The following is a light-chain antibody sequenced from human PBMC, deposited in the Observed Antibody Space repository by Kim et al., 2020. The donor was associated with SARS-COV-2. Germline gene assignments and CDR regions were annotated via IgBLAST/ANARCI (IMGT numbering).Light chain of an antibody. V-gene: IGLV3-19*01. Sequence: SSELTQDPAVSVALGQTVRIMCQGDSLRSYYASWYQQKPGQAPVLVIYGKNNRPSGIPDRFSASSSGNTASLTITGAQAEDEADYYCHSRDSSVSVVFGGGTQLTVL. CDR2: GKN. CDR1: SLRSYY. CDR3: HSRDSSVSVV. J-gene: IGLJ2*01.